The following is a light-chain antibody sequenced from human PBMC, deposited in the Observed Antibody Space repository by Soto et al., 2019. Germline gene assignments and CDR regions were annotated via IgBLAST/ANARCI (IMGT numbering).Light chain of an antibody. V-gene: IGLV1-44*01. CDR3: AAWDDSLNGPV. J-gene: IGLJ3*02. CDR1: SFNIGSNT. Sequence: QSVLTQPPSASGTPGQSVTISCSGSSFNIGSNTVNWYQQLPGTAPKLLIYSNNQRPSGVPDRFSGSKSGTSASLAISGLQSEDEADYYCAAWDDSLNGPVFGGGTKVTVL. CDR2: SNN.